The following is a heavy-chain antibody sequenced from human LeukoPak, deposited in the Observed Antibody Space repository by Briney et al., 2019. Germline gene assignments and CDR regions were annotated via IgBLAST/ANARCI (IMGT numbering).Heavy chain of an antibody. CDR1: GGSISSYY. D-gene: IGHD3-22*01. CDR3: AGRDYYDSSGYHDAFDI. J-gene: IGHJ3*02. V-gene: IGHV4-59*01. CDR2: IYYSGST. Sequence: PSETLSLTCTVSGGSISSYYWRWIRQPPGKGLEWIGYIYYSGSTNYNPSLKSRVTISVDTSKHQFSVKLSSVTAADTAVYYCAGRDYYDSSGYHDAFDIWGQGTMVTVSS.